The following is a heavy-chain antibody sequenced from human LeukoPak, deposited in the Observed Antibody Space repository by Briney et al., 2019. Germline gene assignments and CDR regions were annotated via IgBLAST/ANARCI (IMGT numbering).Heavy chain of an antibody. J-gene: IGHJ5*02. Sequence: GASVKVSCKASGYTFTSYGISWVRQAPGQGLEWMGWISAYNGNTNYAQKLQGRVTMTTDTSTSTAYMELRSLRSDDTAVYYCARESSLYYGSGSSNWFNPWGQGTLVTVSS. CDR3: ARESSLYYGSGSSNWFNP. V-gene: IGHV1-18*01. CDR1: GYTFTSYG. CDR2: ISAYNGNT. D-gene: IGHD3-10*01.